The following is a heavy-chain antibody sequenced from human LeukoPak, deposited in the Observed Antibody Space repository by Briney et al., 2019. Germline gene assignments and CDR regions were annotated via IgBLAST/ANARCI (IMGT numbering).Heavy chain of an antibody. J-gene: IGHJ6*02. Sequence: ASVKVSCKASGYTFTGYYMHWVRQAPGQGLEWMGWINPNSGGTNYAQKFQGRVTMTRDTSISTAYMELSGLRSDDTAVYYCARVRVVGLYGMDVWGQGTTVTVSS. CDR2: INPNSGGT. CDR3: ARVRVVGLYGMDV. D-gene: IGHD2-15*01. CDR1: GYTFTGYY. V-gene: IGHV1-2*02.